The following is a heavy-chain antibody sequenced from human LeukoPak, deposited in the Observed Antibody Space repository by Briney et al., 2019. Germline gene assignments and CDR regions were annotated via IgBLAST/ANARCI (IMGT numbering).Heavy chain of an antibody. Sequence: ASVKVSCTASGYTFTSYPMHWVRQAPGQGLEWMGIINPSGGSTNYAQKCQGRVTMTRDTSTSTVYMELSSLRSEDTAVYYCARLGYCSSTVCQWGQGTLVTVSS. D-gene: IGHD2-2*01. V-gene: IGHV1-46*01. J-gene: IGHJ4*02. CDR3: ARLGYCSSTVCQ. CDR1: GYTFTSYP. CDR2: INPSGGST.